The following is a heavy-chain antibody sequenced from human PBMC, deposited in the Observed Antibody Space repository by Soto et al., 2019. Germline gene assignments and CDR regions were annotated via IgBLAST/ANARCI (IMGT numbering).Heavy chain of an antibody. CDR2: IYYSGTT. J-gene: IGHJ5*02. D-gene: IGHD3-16*02. V-gene: IGHV4-39*07. CDR1: GGSISSSSYY. CDR3: ARDRWTSRANWFDP. Sequence: SETLSLTCTVSGGSISSSSYYWGWTRQPPGKGLEWIGSIYYSGTTTYNPSLGSRVTISVDTSRNLFSLKLSSVTVADTAVYFCARDRWTSRANWFDPWGPGTLVTVSS.